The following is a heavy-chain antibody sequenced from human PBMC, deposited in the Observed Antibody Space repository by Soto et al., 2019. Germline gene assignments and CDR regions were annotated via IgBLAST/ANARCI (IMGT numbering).Heavy chain of an antibody. D-gene: IGHD6-13*01. CDR2: IYYSGST. CDR3: ATLGIAAAGTDY. V-gene: IGHV4-59*01. CDR1: GGSISSYY. J-gene: IGHJ4*02. Sequence: SETLSLTCTVSGGSISSYYWSWIRQSPGKGLEWIGNIYYSGSTNYNPSLKSRVTISVDTSKNQFSLKLSSVTAADTAVYYCATLGIAAAGTDYWGPGTLVTVSS.